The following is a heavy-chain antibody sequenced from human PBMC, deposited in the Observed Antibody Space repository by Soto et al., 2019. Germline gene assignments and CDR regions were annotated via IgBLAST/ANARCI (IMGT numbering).Heavy chain of an antibody. Sequence: ASETLSLTCTVSGGSISSYYWSWIRQPAGKGLEWIGRIYTSGSTNYNPSLKSRVTMSVDTSKNQFSLKLSSVTAADTAVYYCARDRGQLGMRSIQMGIGAFDIWGQGTMVTVSS. D-gene: IGHD2-2*01. CDR2: IYTSGST. CDR3: ARDRGQLGMRSIQMGIGAFDI. J-gene: IGHJ3*02. V-gene: IGHV4-4*07. CDR1: GGSISSYY.